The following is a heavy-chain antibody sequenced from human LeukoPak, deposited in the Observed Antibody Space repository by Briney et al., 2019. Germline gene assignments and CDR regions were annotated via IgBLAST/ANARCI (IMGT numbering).Heavy chain of an antibody. D-gene: IGHD3-9*01. CDR1: GGSFSGYY. J-gene: IGHJ4*02. CDR2: INHSGST. Sequence: SETLSLTCVVYGGSFSGYYWTWIRQPPGKGLEWIGEINHSGSTNYNPSLKSRVTISVDTSKNQFSLKLSSVTAADTAVYYCARGRYDILTGYPALDYWGQGTLVTVSS. CDR3: ARGRYDILTGYPALDY. V-gene: IGHV4-34*01.